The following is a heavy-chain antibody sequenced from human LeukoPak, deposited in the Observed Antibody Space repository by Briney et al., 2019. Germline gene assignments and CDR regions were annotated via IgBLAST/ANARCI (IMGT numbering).Heavy chain of an antibody. CDR3: AKDPTYDSSGSFDY. V-gene: IGHV3-9*01. D-gene: IGHD3-22*01. CDR2: ISWNSGSI. J-gene: IGHJ4*02. Sequence: GGSLRLSCAASGFTFDDYAMHWVRHAPGKGLEWVSGISWNSGSIGYADSVKGRFTISRDNAKNSLYLQMNSLRAEDTALYYCAKDPTYDSSGSFDYWGQGTLVTVSS. CDR1: GFTFDDYA.